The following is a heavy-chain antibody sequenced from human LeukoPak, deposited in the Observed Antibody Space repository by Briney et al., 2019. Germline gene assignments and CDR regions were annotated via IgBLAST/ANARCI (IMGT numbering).Heavy chain of an antibody. CDR2: ISAYNGNT. D-gene: IGHD5-18*01. CDR3: ARDPGLIQPAWFDP. J-gene: IGHJ5*02. CDR1: GYTFTSYG. V-gene: IGHV1-18*01. Sequence: ASVKVSCKASGYTFTSYGISWVRQAPGRGLEWMGWISAYNGNTNYAQKLQGRVTMTTDTSTSTAYMELRSLRSDDTAVYYCARDPGLIQPAWFDPWGQGTLVTVSS.